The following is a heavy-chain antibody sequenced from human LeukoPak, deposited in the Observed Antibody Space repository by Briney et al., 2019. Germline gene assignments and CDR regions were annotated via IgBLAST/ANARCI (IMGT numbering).Heavy chain of an antibody. CDR1: GYTFTGYY. Sequence: ASVKVSCKASGYTFTGYYMHWVRQAPGQGLEWRGRINPNSGGTNYAQKFQGRVTMTRDTSISTAYMELSRQRSDDTAVYYCARESSGWYSRWGQGSLVTVSS. D-gene: IGHD6-19*01. CDR2: INPNSGGT. J-gene: IGHJ4*02. V-gene: IGHV1-2*06. CDR3: ARESSGWYSR.